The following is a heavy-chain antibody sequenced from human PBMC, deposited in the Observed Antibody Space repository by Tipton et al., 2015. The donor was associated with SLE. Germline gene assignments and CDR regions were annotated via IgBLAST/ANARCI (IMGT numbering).Heavy chain of an antibody. D-gene: IGHD4-11*01. CDR3: ARGKTTDGMDV. Sequence: QSGAEVKKPGASVKVSCKASGYTFPGYDINWVRQAPGQGLEWMGVIIPIFGPAKYAQRFQGRVTITADESTSTVYMELSSVRSDDTAVYYCARGKTTDGMDVWGQGTTVTVSS. J-gene: IGHJ6*02. CDR1: GYTFPGYD. CDR2: IIPIFGPA. V-gene: IGHV1-69*13.